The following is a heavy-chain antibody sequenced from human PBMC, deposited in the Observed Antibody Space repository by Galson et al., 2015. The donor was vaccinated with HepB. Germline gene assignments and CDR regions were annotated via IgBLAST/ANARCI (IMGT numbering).Heavy chain of an antibody. CDR3: AKEAGDSTTGRHFDS. D-gene: IGHD2-21*01. V-gene: IGHV3-23*01. CDR2: NGRSGGST. J-gene: IGHJ4*02. CDR1: GFTFSSYA. Sequence: SLRLSCAASGFTFSSYAMSWVRQAPGKGLEWVSSNGRSGGSTNYADSVKGRFTTSRDNSKNTLYVQMNSLRDEDTAVYFCAKEAGDSTTGRHFDSWGQGTLVTVSS.